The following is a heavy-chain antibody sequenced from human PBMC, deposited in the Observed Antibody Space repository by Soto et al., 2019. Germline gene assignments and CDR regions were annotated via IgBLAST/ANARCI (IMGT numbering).Heavy chain of an antibody. V-gene: IGHV1-69*04. J-gene: IGHJ4*02. CDR1: GGTFSSYT. CDR2: IIPILGIA. D-gene: IGHD4-17*01. Sequence: SVKVSCKASGGTFSSYTISWVRQAPGQGLEWMGRIIPILGIANYAQKFQGRVTITADKSTSTAYMELSSLRSEDTAVYYCARDHGDSQSLDYWGQGTLVTVSS. CDR3: ARDHGDSQSLDY.